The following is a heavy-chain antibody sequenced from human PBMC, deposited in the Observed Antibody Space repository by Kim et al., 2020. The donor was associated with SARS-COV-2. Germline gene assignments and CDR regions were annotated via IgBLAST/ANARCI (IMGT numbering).Heavy chain of an antibody. J-gene: IGHJ6*03. Sequence: PSPMSRVTISVDTSTNQFSLKLSSVPAADTAVYYCARAFVYSSYYYYMDVWGKGTTVTVSS. D-gene: IGHD6-13*01. CDR3: ARAFVYSSYYYYMDV. V-gene: IGHV4-59*01.